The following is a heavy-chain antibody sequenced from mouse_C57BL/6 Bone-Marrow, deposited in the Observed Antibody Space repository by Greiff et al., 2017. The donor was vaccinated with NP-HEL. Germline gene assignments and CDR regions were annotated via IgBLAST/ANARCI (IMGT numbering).Heavy chain of an antibody. D-gene: IGHD6-1*01. CDR1: GFTFSSYA. Sequence: EVQLVESGGGLVKPGGSLKLSCAASGFTFSSYAMSWVRQTPEKRLEWVATISDGGSYTYYPDNVKGRFTISRDNAKNNLYLQMSHLKSEDTAMYYCARDNLPPYFDYWGQGTTLTVSS. CDR3: ARDNLPPYFDY. V-gene: IGHV5-4*01. CDR2: ISDGGSYT. J-gene: IGHJ2*01.